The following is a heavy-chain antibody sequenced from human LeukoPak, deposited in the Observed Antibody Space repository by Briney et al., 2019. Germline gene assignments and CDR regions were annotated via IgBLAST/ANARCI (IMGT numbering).Heavy chain of an antibody. Sequence: SETLSLTCTVSGGSISSSSYFWGWIRQPPGKGLEWIGSISYSGSTYYNPSLKSRVTISVDTSKNQFSLKLSSVTAADTAVYYCAREGSRGWYFDYGGQGTLVTVSS. J-gene: IGHJ4*02. CDR1: GGSISSSSYF. V-gene: IGHV4-39*07. CDR3: AREGSRGWYFDY. CDR2: ISYSGST. D-gene: IGHD6-19*01.